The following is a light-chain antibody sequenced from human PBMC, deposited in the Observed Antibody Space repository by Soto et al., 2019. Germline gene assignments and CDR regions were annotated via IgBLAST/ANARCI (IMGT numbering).Light chain of an antibody. V-gene: IGKV3-20*01. J-gene: IGKJ1*01. Sequence: EIVLTHSPVTLSLSPWEIATLSCRASQSVSNNYLAWYQQKAGQAPRLVIYGASSRGTGIPDRFSASGSGTDFTPTISRLEPEDFAVYYCQQYISSPLTFGHGTKVDIK. CDR3: QQYISSPLT. CDR2: GAS. CDR1: QSVSNNY.